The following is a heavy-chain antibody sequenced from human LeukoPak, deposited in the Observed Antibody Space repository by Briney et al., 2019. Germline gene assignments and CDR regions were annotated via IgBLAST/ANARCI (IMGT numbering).Heavy chain of an antibody. D-gene: IGHD5-18*01. V-gene: IGHV4-59*01. J-gene: IGHJ4*02. CDR2: VFDSGRT. CDR3: TTIKRGDIFGYFDF. Sequence: SETLSLTCTVSGVPISTDYWTWVRQPPGKGLEWIGYVFDSGRTKVNPSLTSRVTLSTDTSKNQLSLRLSSVTAADTAVYYCTTIKRGDIFGYFDFWGQGILVTVSS. CDR1: GVPISTDY.